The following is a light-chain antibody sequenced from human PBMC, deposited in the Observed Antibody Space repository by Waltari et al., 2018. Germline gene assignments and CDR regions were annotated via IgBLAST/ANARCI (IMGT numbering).Light chain of an antibody. CDR1: QGISNS. Sequence: DIQMTQSPSSLSASVGDRVTITCRASQGISNSLAWYQQKPGKAPKLLLYAASRLESGVPSRFSGSGSGTDYTLTISSLQPEDFATDCGQQYYSTPVYTVGHGTKLEIK. V-gene: IGKV1-NL1*01. CDR2: AAS. J-gene: IGKJ2*01. CDR3: QQYYSTPVYT.